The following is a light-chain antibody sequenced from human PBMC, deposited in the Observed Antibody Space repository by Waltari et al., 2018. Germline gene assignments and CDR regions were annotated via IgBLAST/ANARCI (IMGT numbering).Light chain of an antibody. J-gene: IGLJ3*02. CDR2: DNN. Sequence: QSVLTQPPSVSAAPGQKVTISCSGSSSNIGGTYVSWSQQVSGTAPKLLIYDNNKRPSGIPDRFSGSKSGTSATLGITGLQTGDEADYYCGTWDSSLSAMVFGGGTKLTVL. CDR3: GTWDSSLSAMV. CDR1: SSNIGGTY. V-gene: IGLV1-51*01.